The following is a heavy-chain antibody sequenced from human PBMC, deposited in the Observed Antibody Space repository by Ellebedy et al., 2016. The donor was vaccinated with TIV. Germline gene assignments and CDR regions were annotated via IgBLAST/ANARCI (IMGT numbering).Heavy chain of an antibody. CDR3: ARDRDGTYLFDY. Sequence: ASVKVSCKASGYTFTTYGISWVRQAPGQGLEWMGWISAHKGNTNYAQKFQGRVTMTTDTSTSTAYMELRSLRSDDTAVYYCARDRDGTYLFDYWGQGTLVTVSS. D-gene: IGHD1-26*01. CDR1: GYTFTTYG. J-gene: IGHJ4*02. V-gene: IGHV1-18*01. CDR2: ISAHKGNT.